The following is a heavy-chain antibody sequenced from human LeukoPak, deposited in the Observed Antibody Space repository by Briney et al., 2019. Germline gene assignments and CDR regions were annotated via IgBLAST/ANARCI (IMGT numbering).Heavy chain of an antibody. V-gene: IGHV4-34*01. CDR2: INHSGAT. J-gene: IGHJ4*02. D-gene: IGHD4-17*01. CDR1: GGSFSGNY. CDR3: ARESSTTREVSY. Sequence: SETLSLTCAVYGGSFSGNYWSWIRQPPGKGLEWLGEINHSGATNYNPSLKSRVTISVDTSKKQFSLKLRFVTAADTAVYYCARESSTTREVSYWGQGTLVIVSS.